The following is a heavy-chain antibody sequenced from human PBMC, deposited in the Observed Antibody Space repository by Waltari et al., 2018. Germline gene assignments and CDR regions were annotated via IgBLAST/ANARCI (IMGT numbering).Heavy chain of an antibody. CDR3: ARDFRDYDNAADEGLLDI. J-gene: IGHJ3*02. CDR1: GGSISSYY. V-gene: IGHV4-59*01. Sequence: QVQLQESGPGLVKPSETLSLTCTVSGGSISSYYWRWLRQPPGKGLEWIGYIYYSGSTNYNPSLKSRVTISVETSKNQFSLKLSSVTAADTAVYYCARDFRDYDNAADEGLLDIWGQGTMVTVSS. CDR2: IYYSGST. D-gene: IGHD3-22*01.